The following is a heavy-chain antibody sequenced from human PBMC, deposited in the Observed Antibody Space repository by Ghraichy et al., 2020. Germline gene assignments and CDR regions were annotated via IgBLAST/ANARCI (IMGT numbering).Heavy chain of an antibody. D-gene: IGHD3-16*01. J-gene: IGHJ3*01. Sequence: GGSLRLSCAGSGFSFSNYAMNWVRQAPGKGLEWVSLISSSNNYIYYRDSVKGRFTISRDNAKSSLFLQMDSLRDDDTGVYYCARDKAMGHNFWGDAFDLWGQGKNVTVSS. CDR3: ARDKAMGHNFWGDAFDL. V-gene: IGHV3-21*01. CDR2: ISSSNNYI. CDR1: GFSFSNYA.